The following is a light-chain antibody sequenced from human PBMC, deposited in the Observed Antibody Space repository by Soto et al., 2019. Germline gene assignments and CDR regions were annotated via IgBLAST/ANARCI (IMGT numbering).Light chain of an antibody. CDR1: SSDVGGYNH. CDR3: CAYAASSTYV. V-gene: IGLV2-14*01. CDR2: EVR. Sequence: QSALTQPASVSGSPGQSITISCTGTSSDVGGYNHVSWYQQHPGKAPKLIIYEVRNRPSGVSNRLSGSKSGNTASLTISGLQADDEAEYSCCAYAASSTYVFVTGKKV. J-gene: IGLJ1*01.